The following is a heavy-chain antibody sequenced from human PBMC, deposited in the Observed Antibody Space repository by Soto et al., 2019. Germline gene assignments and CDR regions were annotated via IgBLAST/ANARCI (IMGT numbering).Heavy chain of an antibody. Sequence: SVSNAWMNWVRQAPGKGLEWVGRIKSKTDGGTTDYAAPVKGRFTISRDDSKNTLYLQMNSLKTEDTAVYYCTTEPGYSSGWTDHTDYWGQGTLVTVSS. CDR1: SVSNAW. J-gene: IGHJ4*02. V-gene: IGHV3-15*07. CDR3: TTEPGYSSGWTDHTDY. D-gene: IGHD6-19*01. CDR2: IKSKTDGGTT.